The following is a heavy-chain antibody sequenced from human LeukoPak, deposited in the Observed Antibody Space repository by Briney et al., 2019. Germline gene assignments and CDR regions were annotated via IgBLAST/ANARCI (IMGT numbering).Heavy chain of an antibody. V-gene: IGHV3-53*01. Sequence: GGSLRLSCAASGFAVTTNYMTWVRQAPGKGLEWVSGIHGDGRTYYADSVKGRFTISRDSSKNTLYLQMNSLRAEDTAVYYCATTGGYWTGIFDRWGQGTLVTVSS. J-gene: IGHJ4*02. CDR2: IHGDGRT. CDR1: GFAVTTNY. CDR3: ATTGGYWTGIFDR. D-gene: IGHD3-3*02.